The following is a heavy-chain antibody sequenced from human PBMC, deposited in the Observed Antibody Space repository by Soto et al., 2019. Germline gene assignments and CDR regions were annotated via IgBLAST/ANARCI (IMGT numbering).Heavy chain of an antibody. Sequence: ASVKVSCKASGYTFTSYAMHWVRQAPGQRLEWMGWINAGNGNTKYSQKFQGRVTITRDTSASTAYMELSSLRSEDTAVYYCARASSTVTTYSAWGQGTLVTVSS. V-gene: IGHV1-3*01. J-gene: IGHJ5*02. D-gene: IGHD4-17*01. CDR3: ARASSTVTTYSA. CDR1: GYTFTSYA. CDR2: INAGNGNT.